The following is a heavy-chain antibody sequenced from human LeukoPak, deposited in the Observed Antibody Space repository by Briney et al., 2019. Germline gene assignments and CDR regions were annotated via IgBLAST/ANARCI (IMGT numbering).Heavy chain of an antibody. CDR2: MSNDGDDK. V-gene: IGHV3-30*18. D-gene: IGHD6-19*01. CDR3: ANAAGTWLAHPDH. CDR1: GFTFSSYG. Sequence: PGRSLRPSCAASGFTFSSYGMHWVRQAPGKGLEWVAIMSNDGDDKNYSDSVKGRFTISRDNSKNTLYLQMNSLRAEDTAVYYCANAAGTWLAHPDHWGQGTLVIVSS. J-gene: IGHJ4*02.